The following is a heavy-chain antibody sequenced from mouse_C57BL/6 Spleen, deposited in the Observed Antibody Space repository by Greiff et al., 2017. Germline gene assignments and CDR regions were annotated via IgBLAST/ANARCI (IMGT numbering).Heavy chain of an antibody. Sequence: QVQLQQSGPELVKPGASVKISCKASGYAFSSSWMNWVKQRPGKGLEWIGRIYPGDGDTNYNGKFKGKATLTADKSSRTAYMQLSSLTSEDSAVYFCARGDYRYCFDYWGQGTTLTVSS. CDR2: IYPGDGDT. D-gene: IGHD5-5*01. V-gene: IGHV1-82*01. CDR3: ARGDYRYCFDY. J-gene: IGHJ2*01. CDR1: GYAFSSSW.